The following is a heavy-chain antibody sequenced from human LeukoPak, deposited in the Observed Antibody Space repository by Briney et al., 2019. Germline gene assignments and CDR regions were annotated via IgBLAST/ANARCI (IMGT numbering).Heavy chain of an antibody. D-gene: IGHD4-17*01. V-gene: IGHV4-34*01. CDR1: GGSFSGYY. CDR3: AYGDYLNY. J-gene: IGHJ4*02. CDR2: INHSGST. Sequence: SETLSLTCAVYGGSFSGYYWSWIRQPPGKGVGWIGEINHSGSTNYNPSLKSRVTISVDTSKNQFSLKLSSVTAADTAVYYCAYGDYLNYWGQGTLVTVSS.